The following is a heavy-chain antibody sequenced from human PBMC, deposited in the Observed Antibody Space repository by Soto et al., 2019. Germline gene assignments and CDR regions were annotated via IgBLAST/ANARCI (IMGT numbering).Heavy chain of an antibody. Sequence: QVQLVQSGAEVKKPGASVKVSCKASGYTFTSYAMHWVRQAPGQRLEWMGWINAGNGNTKYSQKFQGRVTITRDTTASTAYMELSSLRSEDTAVYYCATAADQNWFDPWGQGTLVTVSS. D-gene: IGHD6-13*01. CDR2: INAGNGNT. CDR1: GYTFTSYA. V-gene: IGHV1-3*01. CDR3: ATAADQNWFDP. J-gene: IGHJ5*02.